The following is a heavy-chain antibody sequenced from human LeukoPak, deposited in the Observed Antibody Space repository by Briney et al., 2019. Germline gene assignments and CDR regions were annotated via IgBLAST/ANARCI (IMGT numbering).Heavy chain of an antibody. D-gene: IGHD3-22*01. CDR1: GDSVSSNSAA. CDR3: AQADSTGYFYFQH. Sequence: SQTLSVTCAICGDSVSSNSAAWNWIRQSPSRGLEWLGRTYYRSEWYNDYAVSVKSRININPDTSKNQFSLQLNSVTPEDTAVYYCAQADSTGYFYFQHWGQGTLVTVSP. V-gene: IGHV6-1*01. J-gene: IGHJ1*01. CDR2: TYYRSEWYN.